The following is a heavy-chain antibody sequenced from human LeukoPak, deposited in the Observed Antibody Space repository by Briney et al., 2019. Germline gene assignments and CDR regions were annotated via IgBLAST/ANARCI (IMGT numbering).Heavy chain of an antibody. D-gene: IGHD2-21*01. CDR3: AADIASGGDPNWFDP. V-gene: IGHV1-46*01. CDR2: INPSGGST. Sequence: GASVKVSCKASGYTFTSYYMHWVRQAPGQGLEWMGIINPSGGSTSYAQKFQERVTITRDMSTSTAYMELSSLRSEDTAVYYCAADIASGGDPNWFDPWGQGTLVTVSS. J-gene: IGHJ5*02. CDR1: GYTFTSYY.